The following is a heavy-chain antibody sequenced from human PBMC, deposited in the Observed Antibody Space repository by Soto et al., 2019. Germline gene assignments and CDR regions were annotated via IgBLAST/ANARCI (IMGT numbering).Heavy chain of an antibody. D-gene: IGHD5-12*01. J-gene: IGHJ6*02. CDR3: ARLEMATDPYYYYGMDV. V-gene: IGHV3-30-3*01. CDR2: ISYDGSNK. CDR1: GFTFSSYA. Sequence: QVQLVESGGGVVQPGRSLRLSCAASGFTFSSYAMHWVRQAPGKGLEWVAVISYDGSNKYYADSVKGRFTISRDNSKNTLYLQMNSLRAEDTAVYYCARLEMATDPYYYYGMDVWGQGTTVTVSS.